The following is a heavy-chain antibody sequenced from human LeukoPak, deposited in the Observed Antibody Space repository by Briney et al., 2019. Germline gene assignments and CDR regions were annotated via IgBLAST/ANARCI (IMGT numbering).Heavy chain of an antibody. Sequence: PGGSLRLSCAASGFTFSDYYMSWIRQAPGKGLEWVSAISGSGGSTYYADSVKGRFTISRDNSKNTLYLQMNSLRAEDTAVYYCAKDPGEQWLVRGATGHWGQGTLVTVSS. CDR3: AKDPGEQWLVRGATGH. CDR1: GFTFSDYY. D-gene: IGHD6-19*01. CDR2: ISGSGGST. V-gene: IGHV3-23*01. J-gene: IGHJ4*02.